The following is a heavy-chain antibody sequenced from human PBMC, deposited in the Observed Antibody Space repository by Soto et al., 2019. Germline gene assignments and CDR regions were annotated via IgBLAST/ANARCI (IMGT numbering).Heavy chain of an antibody. D-gene: IGHD2-2*01. V-gene: IGHV4-39*01. CDR1: GGSISSSSYY. CDR3: ARHSWIEGDIVVVPAAMWFDP. J-gene: IGHJ5*02. CDR2: IYYSGST. Sequence: SETLSLTCTVSGGSISSSSYYWGWIRQPPGKGLEWIGSIYYSGSTYYNPSLKSRVTISVDTSKNQFSLKLSSVTAADTAVYYCARHSWIEGDIVVVPAAMWFDPWGQGTLVTVSS.